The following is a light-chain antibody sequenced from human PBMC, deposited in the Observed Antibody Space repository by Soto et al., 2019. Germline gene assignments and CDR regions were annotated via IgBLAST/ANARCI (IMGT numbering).Light chain of an antibody. V-gene: IGLV1-44*01. CDR1: NSNIGRNT. Sequence: QSVLTQPPSASGTPGQRVTISCSGSNSNIGRNTVNWYQQLPGAAPNLLIYSNNERPSGVPDRFSGSKSGTSASLAISGLQSEDEADYYCAAWDDCPHVPVFGGGTKVTVL. CDR3: AAWDDCPHVPV. CDR2: SNN. J-gene: IGLJ2*01.